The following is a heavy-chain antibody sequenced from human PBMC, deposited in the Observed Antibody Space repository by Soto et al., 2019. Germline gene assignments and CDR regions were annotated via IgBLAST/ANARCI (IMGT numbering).Heavy chain of an antibody. Sequence: GGSLRLSGAASGGTFSSYSMNWVRQAPGKGLEWVSYISSSSSTIYYADSVKGRFTISRDNAKNSLYLQMNSLRDEDTAVYYCARESAALNWFDPWGQGTLVTGSS. D-gene: IGHD2-2*01. CDR2: ISSSSSTI. J-gene: IGHJ5*02. V-gene: IGHV3-48*02. CDR1: GGTFSSYS. CDR3: ARESAALNWFDP.